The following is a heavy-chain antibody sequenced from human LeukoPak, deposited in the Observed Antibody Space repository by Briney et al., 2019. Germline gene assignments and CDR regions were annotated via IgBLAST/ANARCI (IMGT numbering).Heavy chain of an antibody. J-gene: IGHJ4*02. CDR2: IHNSGRS. D-gene: IGHD5-12*01. CDR1: GGSISNSSYY. Sequence: PSETLSLTCAVSGGSISNSSYYLGWIRQPPGKGLEWIGSIHNSGRSSYNLSLKSRLTISVDTSKNQFSLKLSSVTAADTAVYYCARMGYSGYGTQVHWGQGTLVTVSS. V-gene: IGHV4-39*01. CDR3: ARMGYSGYGTQVH.